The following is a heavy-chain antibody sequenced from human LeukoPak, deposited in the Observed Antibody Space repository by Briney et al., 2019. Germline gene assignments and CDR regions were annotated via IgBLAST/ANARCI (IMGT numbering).Heavy chain of an antibody. Sequence: PGGSLTLSRPASRFTFRHYAMSWVRQAPGKGLEWVSAISSSGGSTYYADSEKGRFTISRDNYKNTLYLQRNSLRAEDTAVYYCAKDEDPYNVDTSFDYWGQGTLVTVSS. CDR2: ISSSGGST. D-gene: IGHD5-18*01. CDR3: AKDEDPYNVDTSFDY. J-gene: IGHJ4*02. CDR1: RFTFRHYA. V-gene: IGHV3-23*01.